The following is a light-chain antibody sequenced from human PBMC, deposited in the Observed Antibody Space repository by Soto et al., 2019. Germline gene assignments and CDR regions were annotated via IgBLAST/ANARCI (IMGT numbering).Light chain of an antibody. CDR1: SSDVGGYNY. V-gene: IGLV2-14*01. CDR3: SSYTSSSTYV. CDR2: DVS. J-gene: IGLJ1*01. Sequence: LTQPASVSGSPGQSITISCTGTSSDVGGYNYVSWYQQHPGKAPKLMIYDVSNRPSGVSNRFSGSKSGNTASLTISGLQAEDEADYCCSSYTSSSTYVFGTGTKVTVL.